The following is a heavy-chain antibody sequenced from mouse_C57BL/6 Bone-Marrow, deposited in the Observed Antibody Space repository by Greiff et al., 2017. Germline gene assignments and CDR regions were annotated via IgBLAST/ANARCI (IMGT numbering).Heavy chain of an antibody. CDR3: TGGFITPGAD. D-gene: IGHD1-1*01. V-gene: IGHV6-6*01. Sequence: EVKLVESGGGLVQPGGSMKLSCAASGFTFSDAWMDWVRQSPEKGLEWVAEIRNKANNHATYYAESVKGRFTISTADSKSSVYLQMHSLRADAPGIEDCTGGFITPGADWGQGTMVTVSA. CDR1: GFTFSDAW. J-gene: IGHJ3*01. CDR2: IRNKANNHAT.